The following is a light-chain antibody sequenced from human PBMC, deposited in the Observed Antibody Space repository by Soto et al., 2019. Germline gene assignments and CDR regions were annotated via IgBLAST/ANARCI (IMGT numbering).Light chain of an antibody. V-gene: IGKV1-39*01. CDR1: PSISSY. CDR2: AAS. J-gene: IGKJ1*01. CDR3: QQSYSTLGT. Sequence: SASVGDRVTITCRASPSISSYLNWYQQKPGKAPKLLIYAASSLQSGVPSRFSGSGAGTDFTLTISSLQPQDFATYYCQQSYSTLGTFGQGTKVDI.